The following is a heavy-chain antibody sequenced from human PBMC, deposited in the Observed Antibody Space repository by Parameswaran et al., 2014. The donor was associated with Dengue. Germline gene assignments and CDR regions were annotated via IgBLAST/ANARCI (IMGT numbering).Heavy chain of an antibody. D-gene: IGHD5-12*01. CDR3: ARGSGYDYDY. CDR2: IYHSGST. Sequence: WIRQPPGKGLEWIGSIYHSGSTYYNPSLKSRVTISVDTSKNQFPLKLSSVTAADTAVYYCARGSGYDYDYWGQGTLVTVSS. J-gene: IGHJ4*02. V-gene: IGHV4-38-2*01.